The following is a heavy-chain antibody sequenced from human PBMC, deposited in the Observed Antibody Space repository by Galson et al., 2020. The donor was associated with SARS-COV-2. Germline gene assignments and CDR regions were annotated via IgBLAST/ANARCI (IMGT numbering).Heavy chain of an antibody. Sequence: GGSLRLSCEASGFNFDDYGMSWVRQAPGKGLEWVSGITWNGGSTGYAESVKGRFTVSRDNAKKSLHLQMNSLRAEDSALYYCARGYCSDTICPESDYYYGMDVWGQGTTVTVSS. V-gene: IGHV3-20*04. J-gene: IGHJ6*02. CDR3: ARGYCSDTICPESDYYYGMDV. CDR2: ITWNGGST. CDR1: GFNFDDYG. D-gene: IGHD2-15*01.